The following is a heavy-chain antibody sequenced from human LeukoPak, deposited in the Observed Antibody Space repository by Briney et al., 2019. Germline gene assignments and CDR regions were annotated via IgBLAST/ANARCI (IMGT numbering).Heavy chain of an antibody. CDR1: GGSFSGNY. V-gene: IGHV4-34*01. D-gene: IGHD4-17*01. Sequence: SETLSLTCAVYGGSFSGNYWSWIRQPPGKGLEWIGEINHSGSANYNPSLKSRVTISVDTSKNQFSLKLSSVTAADTAVYYCARGSFDYGDYQVFDYWGQGTLVTVSS. CDR3: ARGSFDYGDYQVFDY. CDR2: INHSGSA. J-gene: IGHJ4*02.